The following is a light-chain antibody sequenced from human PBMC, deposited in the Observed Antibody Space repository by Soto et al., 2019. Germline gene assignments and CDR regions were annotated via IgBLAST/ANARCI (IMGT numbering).Light chain of an antibody. CDR1: QSLLQSNGYNY. CDR2: LGS. Sequence: DIVMTQSPLSLPVTPGEPASISCKSSQSLLQSNGYNYLDWYLQKPGQSPQLLIYLGSNRASGVPDRFSGSESGRDFTLKISRVEAEDVGVYYCMQALQTPTFGQGTKVEIK. CDR3: MQALQTPT. V-gene: IGKV2-28*01. J-gene: IGKJ1*01.